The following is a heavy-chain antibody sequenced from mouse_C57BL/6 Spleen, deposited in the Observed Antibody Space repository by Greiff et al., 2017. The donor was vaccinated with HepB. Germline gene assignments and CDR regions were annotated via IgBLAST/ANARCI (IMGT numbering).Heavy chain of an antibody. J-gene: IGHJ2*01. CDR3: ARTIGIPVYYYFDY. CDR2: IYPGDGDT. Sequence: QVQLQQSGPELVKPGASVKISCKASGYAFSSSWMNWVKQRPGKGLEWIGRIYPGDGDTNYNGKFKGKATLTADKSSSTAYMQLSSLTSEDSAVYFCARTIGIPVYYYFDYWGQGTTLTVSS. CDR1: GYAFSSSW. D-gene: IGHD1-1*01. V-gene: IGHV1-82*01.